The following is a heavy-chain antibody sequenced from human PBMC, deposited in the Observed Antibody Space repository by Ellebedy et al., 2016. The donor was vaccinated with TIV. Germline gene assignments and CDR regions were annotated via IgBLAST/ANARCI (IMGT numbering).Heavy chain of an antibody. CDR3: ARAAAAGFFWYFDL. CDR2: INTNTGNP. Sequence: AASVKVSCKASGGTFSNYAISWVRQAPGQGLEWMGWINTNTGNPTYAQGFTGRFVFSLDTSVSTAYLHISSLKAEDTAIYYCARAAAAGFFWYFDLWGRGTLVTVSS. J-gene: IGHJ2*01. V-gene: IGHV7-4-1*02. CDR1: GGTFSNYA. D-gene: IGHD6-13*01.